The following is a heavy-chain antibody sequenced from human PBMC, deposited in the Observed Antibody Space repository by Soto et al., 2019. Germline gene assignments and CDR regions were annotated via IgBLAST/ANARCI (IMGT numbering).Heavy chain of an antibody. J-gene: IGHJ3*02. CDR2: GNPNKSNV. CDR3: ARDRVAGNWGAAFDI. V-gene: IGHV1-18*04. Sequence: QVQLVQSGAEVKKPGASVKVSCKTSGYTFTNHGINWVRQAPGQGLERMGWGNPNKSNVNYEHKLQARVTMTTDTATSTAYMDLRSLTSDDTTVYYCARDRVAGNWGAAFDIWGQGTMVTVSS. D-gene: IGHD3-16*01. CDR1: GYTFTNHG.